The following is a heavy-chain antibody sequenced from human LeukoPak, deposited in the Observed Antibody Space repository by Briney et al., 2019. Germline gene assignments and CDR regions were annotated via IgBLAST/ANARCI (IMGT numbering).Heavy chain of an antibody. CDR1: GYTFTNYA. D-gene: IGHD6-19*01. CDR2: INTNTGNP. CDR3: ARVKRAVTSTGEAFDI. J-gene: IGHJ3*02. Sequence: GASVKVSCKASGYTFTNYAMNWVRQAPGQGLEWMGWINTNTGNPTYAQGFTGRFVFSLDTSVSTAYLQISSLKAADTALCYCARVKRAVTSTGEAFDIWGLGTMVTVSS. V-gene: IGHV7-4-1*02.